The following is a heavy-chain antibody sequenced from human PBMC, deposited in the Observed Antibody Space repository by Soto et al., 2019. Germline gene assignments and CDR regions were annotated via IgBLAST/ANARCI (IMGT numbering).Heavy chain of an antibody. V-gene: IGHV3-23*01. J-gene: IGHJ4*02. Sequence: GVSLRLSCAASGFTLSNFAMSWVRKAPGKGLEWVSPFCRSGGMTYYAGSVKGRFTISRDNSENTLYLQMSSLRAENTAVYFCAKTGSSFHYPLDYWGRGTLVTVSS. CDR2: FCRSGGMT. CDR3: AKTGSSFHYPLDY. D-gene: IGHD3-22*01. CDR1: GFTLSNFA.